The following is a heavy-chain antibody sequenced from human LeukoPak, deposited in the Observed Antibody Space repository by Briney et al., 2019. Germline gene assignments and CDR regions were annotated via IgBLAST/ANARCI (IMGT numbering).Heavy chain of an antibody. CDR3: ARAYGDYVEYFQH. Sequence: SETLSLTCTVSGGSISSGDYYWSWIRQPPGKGLEWIGYIYYSGSTYYNSSLKSRVTISVDTSKNQFSLKLSSVTAADTAVYYCARAYGDYVEYFQHWGQGTLVTVSS. J-gene: IGHJ1*01. CDR2: IYYSGST. V-gene: IGHV4-30-4*01. CDR1: GGSISSGDYY. D-gene: IGHD4-17*01.